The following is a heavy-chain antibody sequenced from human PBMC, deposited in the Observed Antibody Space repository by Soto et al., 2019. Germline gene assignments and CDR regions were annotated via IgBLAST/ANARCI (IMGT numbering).Heavy chain of an antibody. D-gene: IGHD3-3*01. V-gene: IGHV1-69*02. CDR1: GGTFSSYT. CDR2: IIPILGIA. Sequence: KVSCKASGGTFSSYTISWVRQAPGQGLEWMGRIIPILGIANYAQKFQGRVTITADKSTSTAYMELSSLRSEDTAVYYCARTDSFHYYYMDVWGKGTTVTVSS. CDR3: ARTDSFHYYYMDV. J-gene: IGHJ6*03.